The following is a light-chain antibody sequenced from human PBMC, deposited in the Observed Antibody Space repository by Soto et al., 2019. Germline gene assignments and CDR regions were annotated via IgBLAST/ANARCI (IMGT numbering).Light chain of an antibody. CDR3: CSYAGSYV. V-gene: IGLV2-11*01. J-gene: IGLJ1*01. CDR1: SGDVDAFDY. Sequence: QSVLTQPASVSGSPGQSITISCTGTSGDVDAFDYVSWYQQHPGKAPKLMIYDVSQRPSGVPERFSGSTSGNAASLTISGLLTEDEADYFCCSYAGSYVFGTGTKVTVL. CDR2: DVS.